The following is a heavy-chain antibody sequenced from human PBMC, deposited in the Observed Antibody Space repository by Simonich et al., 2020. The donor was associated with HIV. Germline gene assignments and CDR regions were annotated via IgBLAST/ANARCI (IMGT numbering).Heavy chain of an antibody. CDR3: ARDGYSNYYYYFYMDV. CDR1: GFTFSSYA. CDR2: ISYDGSNK. Sequence: QVQLVESGGGVVQPGRSLRLSCAASGFTFSSYAMHWVRQAPGKGPDGVAVISYDGSNKYYADAVKGRFTISRDNSKNTLYLQMSSLRAEDTAVYYCARDGYSNYYYYFYMDVWGKGTTVTVSS. D-gene: IGHD4-4*01. J-gene: IGHJ6*03. V-gene: IGHV3-30*07.